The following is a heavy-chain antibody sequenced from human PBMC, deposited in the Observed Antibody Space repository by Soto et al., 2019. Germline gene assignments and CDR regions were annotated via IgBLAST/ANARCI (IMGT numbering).Heavy chain of an antibody. CDR3: AKAKNDYNWDNRPPFDY. Sequence: GGSLRLSCEASGFTLRSYAMTWIRQAPGKGLEWVSLISANDVGTYYAESVKTRFTISTDQPRNTVYLQMDSLRADDTAIYYCAKAKNDYNWDNRPPFDYWGQGTLVTVSS. V-gene: IGHV3-23*01. D-gene: IGHD1-20*01. J-gene: IGHJ4*02. CDR2: ISANDVGT. CDR1: GFTLRSYA.